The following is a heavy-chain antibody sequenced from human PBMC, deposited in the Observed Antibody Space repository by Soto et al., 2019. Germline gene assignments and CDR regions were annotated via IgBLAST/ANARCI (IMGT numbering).Heavy chain of an antibody. CDR2: VFYTGRA. CDR1: GGSLGSYY. V-gene: IGHV4-59*01. J-gene: IGHJ4*02. Sequence: SETLSLTCTVSGGSLGSYYWSWIRQPPGKGLEWIGYVFYTGRANYNVSLKSRVSISLDTSNYQFSLKLSSVTAADTAVYYCARGTSWQLPFDYWGQGTLVTVSS. D-gene: IGHD6-13*01. CDR3: ARGTSWQLPFDY.